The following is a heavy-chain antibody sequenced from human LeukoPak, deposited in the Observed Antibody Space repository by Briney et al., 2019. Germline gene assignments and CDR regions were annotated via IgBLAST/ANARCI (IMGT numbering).Heavy chain of an antibody. V-gene: IGHV3-13*01. D-gene: IGHD6-13*01. J-gene: IGHJ4*02. CDR2: IGTAGDT. CDR3: ARAPIAAAGPHFDY. Sequence: GGSLRLSCAASGFTFSSYDMHWVRQATGKGLEWVSAIGTAGDTYYPGSVKGRFTISRENAKNSLYLQMNSLRAGDTAVYYCARAPIAAAGPHFDYWGQGTLVTVSS. CDR1: GFTFSSYD.